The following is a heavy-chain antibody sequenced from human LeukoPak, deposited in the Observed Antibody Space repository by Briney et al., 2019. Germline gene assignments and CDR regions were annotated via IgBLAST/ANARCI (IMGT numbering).Heavy chain of an antibody. D-gene: IGHD2-2*01. CDR2: ISGSGGST. CDR3: AKVGQYQLLFEAYFDY. CDR1: GFTFDDYG. V-gene: IGHV3-23*01. Sequence: PGGSLGLSCAASGFTFDDYGMSWVRQAPGKGLEWVSAISGSGGSTYYADSVKGRFTISRDNSKNTLYLQMNSLRAEDTAVYYCAKVGQYQLLFEAYFDYWGQGTLVTVSS. J-gene: IGHJ4*02.